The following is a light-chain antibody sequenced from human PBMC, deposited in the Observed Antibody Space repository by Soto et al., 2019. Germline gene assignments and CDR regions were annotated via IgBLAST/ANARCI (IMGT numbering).Light chain of an antibody. CDR1: QSVSSNY. CDR3: QQYGSSPKT. Sequence: EIVLTQSPGTLSLSPGERASLSCRASQSVSSNYLAWYQQKPGQAPRLLIYGASSRATGIPDRFSGSGSGTDFTLTISRLEPEDFAVYYGQQYGSSPKTFGQGTKVDIK. CDR2: GAS. J-gene: IGKJ1*01. V-gene: IGKV3-20*01.